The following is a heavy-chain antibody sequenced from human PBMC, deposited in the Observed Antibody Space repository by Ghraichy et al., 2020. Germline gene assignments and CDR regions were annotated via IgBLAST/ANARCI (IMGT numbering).Heavy chain of an antibody. CDR1: GFTFSSYA. CDR3: AKDQGYSGYDYYGKTWFDP. D-gene: IGHD5-12*01. V-gene: IGHV3-23*01. CDR2: ISGSGGST. Sequence: GGSLRLSCAASGFTFSSYAMSWVRQAPGKGLEWVSAISGSGGSTYYADSVKGRFTISRDNSKNTLYLQMNSLRAEDTAVYYCAKDQGYSGYDYYGKTWFDPWGQGTLVTVSS. J-gene: IGHJ5*02.